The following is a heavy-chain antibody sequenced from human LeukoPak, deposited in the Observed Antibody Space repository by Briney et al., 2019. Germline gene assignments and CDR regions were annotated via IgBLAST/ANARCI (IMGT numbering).Heavy chain of an antibody. D-gene: IGHD6-13*01. Sequence: PGGSLRLSCAASGFTFSSYSMNWVRQAPGKGREWVSSISSSSSYIYYADSVKGQFTISRDNATNSLYLQMNSLRAEDTAVYHCARDMDVAAAGTGRTLDQTPFDYWGQGTLVTVSS. CDR1: GFTFSSYS. CDR3: ARDMDVAAAGTGRTLDQTPFDY. CDR2: ISSSSSYI. V-gene: IGHV3-21*01. J-gene: IGHJ4*02.